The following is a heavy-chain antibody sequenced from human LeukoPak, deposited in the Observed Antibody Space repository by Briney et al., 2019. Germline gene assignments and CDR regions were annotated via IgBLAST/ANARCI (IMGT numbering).Heavy chain of an antibody. D-gene: IGHD5-24*01. J-gene: IGHJ4*02. V-gene: IGHV4-34*01. CDR2: INHSGST. CDR1: GGSFSGYY. CDR3: ASWEMATITAFDY. Sequence: SETLSLTCAVYGGSFSGYYWSWIRQPPGEGLEWIGEINHSGSTNYNPSLKSRVTISVDTSKNQFSLKLSSVTAADTAVYYCASWEMATITAFDYWGQGTLVTVSS.